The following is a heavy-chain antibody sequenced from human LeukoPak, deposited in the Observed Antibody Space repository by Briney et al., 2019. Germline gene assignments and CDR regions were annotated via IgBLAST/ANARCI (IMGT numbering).Heavy chain of an antibody. CDR2: ISSSSSYI. CDR3: ARGGQEYYYDSSGYPRPTDY. D-gene: IGHD3-22*01. CDR1: GFTFSSYS. J-gene: IGHJ4*02. V-gene: IGHV3-21*01. Sequence: GGSLRLSCAASGFTFSSYSMNWVRQAPGKGLEWVSSISSSSSYIYYADSVKGRFTISRDNAKNSLYLQMNSLRAEDTAVYYCARGGQEYYYDSSGYPRPTDYWGQGTLVTVSP.